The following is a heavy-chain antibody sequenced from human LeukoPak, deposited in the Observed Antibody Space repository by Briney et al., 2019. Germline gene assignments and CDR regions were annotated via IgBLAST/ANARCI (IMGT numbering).Heavy chain of an antibody. CDR2: VSAYNGNT. CDR3: ASFSSGWYFADY. CDR1: GYTGTSYC. D-gene: IGHD6-19*01. V-gene: IGHV1-18*01. J-gene: IGHJ4*02. Sequence: ASVKVSWKASGYTGTSYCIGWVRHVPGQGLELIGWVSAYNGNTNYAQKLQGRVTMTTDTSTGTAYMELRSLRSDDTAVYYCASFSSGWYFADYWGQGTLVTVSS.